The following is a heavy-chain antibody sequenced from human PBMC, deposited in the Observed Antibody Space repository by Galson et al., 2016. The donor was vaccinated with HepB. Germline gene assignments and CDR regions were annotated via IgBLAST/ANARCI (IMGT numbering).Heavy chain of an antibody. CDR1: GFSFSDYY. D-gene: IGHD6-19*01. CDR2: ISSSRSYNT. J-gene: IGHJ4*02. Sequence: SLRLSCAASGFSFSDYYMTWIRQAPGKGLEWVSYISSSRSYNTNYADSVKGRFTISRDNAKNSLYLQMDSLRVEDTAVYYCARAASELDYWGQGTLVTVSS. CDR3: ARAASELDY. V-gene: IGHV3-11*05.